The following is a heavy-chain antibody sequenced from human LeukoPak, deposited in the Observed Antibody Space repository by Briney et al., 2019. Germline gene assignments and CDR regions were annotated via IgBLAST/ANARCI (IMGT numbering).Heavy chain of an antibody. CDR2: ISASVAT. J-gene: IGHJ4*02. V-gene: IGHV3-23*01. D-gene: IGHD3-10*01. Sequence: QPGGSLRFSSAASGITFSRYAMSWVPPAPGKGLKWVSGISASVATYAPDSLKGRSTISRHTSKTTLYLQRNSLTAEHTAVCYCTKVRTGARATMAGDFDDWGQGALVTVSS. CDR3: TKVRTGARATMAGDFDD. CDR1: GITFSRYA.